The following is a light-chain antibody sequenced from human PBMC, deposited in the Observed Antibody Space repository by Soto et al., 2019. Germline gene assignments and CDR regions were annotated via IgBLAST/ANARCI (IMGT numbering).Light chain of an antibody. CDR3: QQYNNWWT. Sequence: ETMLTKSIGKPSLSPGERDTLSCRASQSVRNNYLAWYQQTRGQAPRLLIYGASNRATGVPARFSGSVSGTEFTLTIISLQSEEFSVYFCQQYNNWWTSGQGTKVDIK. V-gene: IGKV3-15*01. CDR2: GAS. CDR1: QSVRNN. J-gene: IGKJ1*01.